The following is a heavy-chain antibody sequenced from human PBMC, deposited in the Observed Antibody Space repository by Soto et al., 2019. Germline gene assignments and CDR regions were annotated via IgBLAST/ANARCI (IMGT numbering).Heavy chain of an antibody. CDR3: ARDPVVRGVIPPDAFDI. Sequence: ASVKVSCKASGYTFTSYGISWVRQAPGQGLEWMGWISAYNGNTNYAQKLQGRVTMTTDTSTSTAYMELRSLRSDDTAVYYCARDPVVRGVIPPDAFDIWGQGTMVTVS. V-gene: IGHV1-18*01. CDR1: GYTFTSYG. D-gene: IGHD3-10*01. CDR2: ISAYNGNT. J-gene: IGHJ3*02.